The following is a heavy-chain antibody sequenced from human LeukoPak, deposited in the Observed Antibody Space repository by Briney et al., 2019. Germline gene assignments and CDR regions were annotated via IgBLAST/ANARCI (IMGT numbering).Heavy chain of an antibody. V-gene: IGHV1-2*02. D-gene: IGHD6-13*01. CDR1: GYTFTADY. Sequence: ASVKVSCKASGYTFTADYMHWVRQAPGQGLEWMGWINPNSGGTNYAQKFQGRVTMSRDTSINTAYMELTKLRSDDTAVYYCARVYSPIATAGSCYSDYWGQGTLVNVSS. CDR2: INPNSGGT. J-gene: IGHJ4*02. CDR3: ARVYSPIATAGSCYSDY.